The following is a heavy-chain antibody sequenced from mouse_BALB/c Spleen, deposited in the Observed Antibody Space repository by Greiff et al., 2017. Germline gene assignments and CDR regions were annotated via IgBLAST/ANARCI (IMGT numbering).Heavy chain of an antibody. CDR3: TKGYDGYYYAMDY. CDR1: GYTFTSYY. J-gene: IGHJ4*01. Sequence: VQLQQSGPELVKPGASVKLSCKASGYTFTSYYMYWVKQRPGQGLEWIGEINPSNGGTNFNEKFKSKATLTVDKSSSTAYMQLSSLTSEDSAVYYCTKGYDGYYYAMDYWGQGTSVTVSS. CDR2: INPSNGGT. D-gene: IGHD2-2*01. V-gene: IGHV1S16*01.